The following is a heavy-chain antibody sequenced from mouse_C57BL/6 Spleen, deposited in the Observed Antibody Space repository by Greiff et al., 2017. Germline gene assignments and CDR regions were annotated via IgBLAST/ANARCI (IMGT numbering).Heavy chain of an antibody. D-gene: IGHD4-1*01. J-gene: IGHJ2*01. V-gene: IGHV14-2*01. CDR2: IDPEDGET. CDR3: ARSETGTSFDD. CDR1: GFNIKDYY. Sequence: EVKLVESGAELVKPGASVKLSCTASGFNIKDYYMHWVKQRTEQGLEWIGRIDPEDGETKYAPKFPGKATITADTSSHTAYLQLSSLTSEDTAVYYCARSETGTSFDDWGQGTTLTVSS.